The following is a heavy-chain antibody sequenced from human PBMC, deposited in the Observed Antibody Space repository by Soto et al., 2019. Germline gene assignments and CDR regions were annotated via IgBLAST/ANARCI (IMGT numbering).Heavy chain of an antibody. CDR1: GYTFTRSG. V-gene: IGHV1-2*04. J-gene: IGHJ3*02. D-gene: IGHD6-13*01. CDR2: INPNSGGT. CDR3: ARGSAPEGAFDI. Sequence: ASVKVSCKASGYTFTRSGISWVRQAPGQGLEWKGWINPNSGGTNYAQKFQGWVTMTRDTSISTAYMELSRLRSDDTAVYYCARGSAPEGAFDIWGQGTMVTVSS.